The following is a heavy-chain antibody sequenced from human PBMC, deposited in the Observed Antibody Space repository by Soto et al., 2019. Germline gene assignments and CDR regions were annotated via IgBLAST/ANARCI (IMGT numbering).Heavy chain of an antibody. D-gene: IGHD3-10*01. CDR1: GGSFSNYY. Sequence: SETLSLTCAFYGGSFSNYYWSWIRQPPGKGLECIGEINHSGGTNYNPSLKSRVTMSVDTSKNQFSLELTSVTAADTAVYYCARGLRAAYGVRLSYSYYGMDVWRQGTTVTVSS. J-gene: IGHJ6*02. CDR2: INHSGGT. CDR3: ARGLRAAYGVRLSYSYYGMDV. V-gene: IGHV4-34*01.